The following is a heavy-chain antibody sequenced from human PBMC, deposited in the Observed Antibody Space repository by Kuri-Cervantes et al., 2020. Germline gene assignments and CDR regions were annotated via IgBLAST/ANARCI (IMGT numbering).Heavy chain of an antibody. V-gene: IGHV4-38-2*01. CDR3: ARPGQYCSGGECYFEK. CDR2: IYHSGST. Sequence: SETLSLTCAVSGYSISSGYYWGWIRQPPGKGLEWIGSIYHSGSTYYNPSLKSRVTISVDTSKNQFSLKVISVTAADTAVYYCARPGQYCSGGECYFEKWGQGTLVTVSS. D-gene: IGHD2-15*01. J-gene: IGHJ4*02. CDR1: GYSISSGYY.